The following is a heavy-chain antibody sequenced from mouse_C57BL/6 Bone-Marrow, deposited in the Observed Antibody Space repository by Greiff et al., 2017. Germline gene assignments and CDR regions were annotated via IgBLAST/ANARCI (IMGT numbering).Heavy chain of an antibody. V-gene: IGHV1-19*01. CDR1: GYTFTDYY. J-gene: IGHJ3*01. CDR3: ARSNYYGSSYEAY. Sequence: EVQLQQSGPVLVKPGASVKMSCKASGYTFTDYYMNWVKQSHGKSLEWIGVINPYNGGTSYNQKFKGKATLTVDKSSSTAYMELNSLTSEDSAVYYCARSNYYGSSYEAYWGQGTLVTVSA. D-gene: IGHD1-1*01. CDR2: INPYNGGT.